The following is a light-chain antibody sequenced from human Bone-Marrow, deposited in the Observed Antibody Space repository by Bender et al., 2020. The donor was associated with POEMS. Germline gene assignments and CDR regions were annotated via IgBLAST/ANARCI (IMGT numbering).Light chain of an antibody. Sequence: QSALTQPASVSGSPGQSITISCTGTSSDIDHNNYVSWYQHLPGKAPKLLIYDVTYRPSGVGHRFSGSKSGNTASLTISGLQPEDEADYYCNSYTTSGSLVFGGGTKLTVL. V-gene: IGLV2-14*03. CDR2: DVT. J-gene: IGLJ2*01. CDR1: SSDIDHNNY. CDR3: NSYTTSGSLV.